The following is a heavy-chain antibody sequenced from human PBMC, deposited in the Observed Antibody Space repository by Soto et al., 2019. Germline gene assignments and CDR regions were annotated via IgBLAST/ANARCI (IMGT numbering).Heavy chain of an antibody. J-gene: IGHJ6*02. CDR1: GFTFSSYW. D-gene: IGHD3-22*01. CDR2: INSDGSST. CDR3: ARPYYYDSSGYAPNMYGMDV. Sequence: PGGSLRLSCAASGFTFSSYWMHCVRQAPGKGLVWVSRINSDGSSTSYADSVKGRFTISRDNAKNTLYLQMNSLRAEDTAVYYCARPYYYDSSGYAPNMYGMDVWGQGTTVTVSS. V-gene: IGHV3-74*01.